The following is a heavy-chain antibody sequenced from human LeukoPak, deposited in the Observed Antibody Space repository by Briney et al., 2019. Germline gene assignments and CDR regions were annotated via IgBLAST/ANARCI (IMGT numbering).Heavy chain of an antibody. D-gene: IGHD3-22*01. V-gene: IGHV3-23*01. CDR3: AKAVGSSGYFSRDAFDI. CDR1: GFSFSSYA. CDR2: ISGGGSGT. J-gene: IGHJ3*02. Sequence: GGSLRLSYAPSGFSFSSYAMSWVRQAPGKGLEWVAVISGGGSGTYYADSVRGRFTISRDNSKNTVYLQMNSLRAEDTAIYYCAKAVGSSGYFSRDAFDIWGQGTMVTVSS.